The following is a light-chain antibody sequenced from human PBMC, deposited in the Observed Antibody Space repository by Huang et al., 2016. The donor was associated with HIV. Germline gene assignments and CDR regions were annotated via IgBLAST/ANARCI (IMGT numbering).Light chain of an antibody. Sequence: EVVMTQSPVTLSVSPGERATLSCRASQSVNNKLAWIQQKPGQAPRLLIHDASIRATGIPERFRGSGSGTEFTLTISSLQSEDFAVYYCQQYNNWPPWTFGQGTKVEIK. J-gene: IGKJ1*01. V-gene: IGKV3-15*01. CDR3: QQYNNWPPWT. CDR1: QSVNNK. CDR2: DAS.